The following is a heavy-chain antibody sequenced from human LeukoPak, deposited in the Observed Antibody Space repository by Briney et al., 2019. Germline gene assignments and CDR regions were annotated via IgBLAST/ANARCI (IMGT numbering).Heavy chain of an antibody. CDR2: INPSGGST. D-gene: IGHD1-26*01. J-gene: IGHJ4*02. Sequence: ASVKVSCKASGYTFTSYYMHWVRQAPGQGLEWMGIINPSGGSTSYAQKFQGRVTMTRDTSTSTVYMELSSLRSEDTAVYYCARAKEIVRATSSFDYWGQGTLVTVSS. CDR1: GYTFTSYY. V-gene: IGHV1-46*03. CDR3: ARAKEIVRATSSFDY.